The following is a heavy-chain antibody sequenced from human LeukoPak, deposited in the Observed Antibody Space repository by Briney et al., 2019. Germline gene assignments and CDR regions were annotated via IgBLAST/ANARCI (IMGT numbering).Heavy chain of an antibody. J-gene: IGHJ6*02. CDR1: GITFSSYA. V-gene: IGHV3-23*01. CDR2: ISGSGGST. CDR3: AKGGGRAASYYGMDV. D-gene: IGHD5-24*01. Sequence: PGGSLRLSCAVSGITFSSYAMSGVRQAPGKGLEWVSAISGSGGSTYYADSVKGRFTISRDNSKNTLYLQMNSLRAEDTAVYYCAKGGGRAASYYGMDVWGQGTTVTVSS.